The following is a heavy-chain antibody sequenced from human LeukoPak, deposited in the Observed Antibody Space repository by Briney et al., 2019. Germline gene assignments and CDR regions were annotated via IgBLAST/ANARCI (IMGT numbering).Heavy chain of an antibody. V-gene: IGHV3-21*01. CDR1: GFTLSDYS. CDR3: ARLRRNSDRSDFFYYYDH. CDR2: VNTVSSYI. J-gene: IGHJ4*02. D-gene: IGHD3-22*01. Sequence: GGSLRLSCAASGFTLSDYSMNWVRQAPGKGLEWVASVNTVSSYIYYADSMRGRFTISRDNAKNSLFLQMNSLGAEDTAVYYCARLRRNSDRSDFFYYYDHWGQGTLVTVSS.